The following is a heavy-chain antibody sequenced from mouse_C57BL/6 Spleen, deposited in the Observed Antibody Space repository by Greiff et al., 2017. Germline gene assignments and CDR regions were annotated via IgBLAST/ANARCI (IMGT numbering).Heavy chain of an antibody. D-gene: IGHD4-1*01. J-gene: IGHJ1*03. CDR1: GYTFTTYP. CDR2: FHPYNDDT. Sequence: VQLQESGAELVKPGASVKMSCKASGYTFTTYPIEWMKQNHGKSLEWIGNFHPYNDDTKYNEKFKGKATLTVEKSSSTVYLELSRLTSDDSAVYYCARGNWPSYWYFDVWGTGTTVTVSS. V-gene: IGHV1-47*01. CDR3: ARGNWPSYWYFDV.